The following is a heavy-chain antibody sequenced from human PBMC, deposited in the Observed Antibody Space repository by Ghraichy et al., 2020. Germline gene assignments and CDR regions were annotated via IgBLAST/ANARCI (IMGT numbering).Heavy chain of an antibody. Sequence: SETLSLTCTVSGGSISSSSYYWGWIRQPPGKGLEWIGSIYYSGSTYYNPSLKSRVTISVDTSKNQFSLKLGSVTAADTAVYYCATGRRLLSTPVYYYYYYMDVWGKGTTVTVSS. CDR1: GGSISSSSYY. CDR2: IYYSGST. J-gene: IGHJ6*03. CDR3: ATGRRLLSTPVYYYYYYMDV. V-gene: IGHV4-39*01. D-gene: IGHD2-21*02.